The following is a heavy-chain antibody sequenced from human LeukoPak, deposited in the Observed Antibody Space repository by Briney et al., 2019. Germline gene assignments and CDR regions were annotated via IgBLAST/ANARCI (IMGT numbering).Heavy chain of an antibody. V-gene: IGHV4-38-2*02. CDR2: IYHSGST. CDR1: GGSISSYY. J-gene: IGHJ1*01. Sequence: SETLSLTCTVSGGSISSYYWGWIRQPPGKGLEWIGSIYHSGSTYYNPSLKSRVTISVDTSKNQFSLKLSSVTAADTAVYYCARVVQSTDSSGFYLPEYFQHWGQGTPVTVSS. CDR3: ARVVQSTDSSGFYLPEYFQH. D-gene: IGHD3-22*01.